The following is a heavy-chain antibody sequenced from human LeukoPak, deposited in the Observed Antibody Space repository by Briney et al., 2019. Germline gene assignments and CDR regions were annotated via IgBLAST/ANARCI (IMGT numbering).Heavy chain of an antibody. CDR2: INPNSGGT. D-gene: IGHD2-2*01. Sequence: GASVKVSCKASGYTFTCYYMHWVRQAPGQGLEWMGWINPNSGGTNYAQNSQGRVTLTRDTYISTAYMELSRLRSDDTAVYYCARGPAARHNWFDHWGQGTLVTVSS. J-gene: IGHJ5*02. CDR1: GYTFTCYY. CDR3: ARGPAARHNWFDH. V-gene: IGHV1-2*02.